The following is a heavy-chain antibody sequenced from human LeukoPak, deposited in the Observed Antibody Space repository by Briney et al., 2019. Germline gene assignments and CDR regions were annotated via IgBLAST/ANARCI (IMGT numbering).Heavy chain of an antibody. D-gene: IGHD3-3*01. CDR3: AKGSQRGLLEWSYYEYYMDV. Sequence: GGSLRLSCAASGFTFSAFSMNWVRQAPGKGLEWVSYITSSSSAMYYADSVKGRFTISGDNSKNTLHLLMNSLRAEDTALYYCAKGSQRGLLEWSYYEYYMDVWGNGTTVTVSS. CDR1: GFTFSAFS. J-gene: IGHJ6*03. CDR2: ITSSSSAM. V-gene: IGHV3-48*01.